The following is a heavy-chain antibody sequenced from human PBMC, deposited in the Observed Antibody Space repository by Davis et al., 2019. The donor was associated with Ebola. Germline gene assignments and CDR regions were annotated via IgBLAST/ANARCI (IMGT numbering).Heavy chain of an antibody. V-gene: IGHV4-4*07. D-gene: IGHD3-16*01. Sequence: PSETLSLTCTVSGGSISSYYWSWIRQPAGKGLEWIGRIYTSGSTNYNPSLKSRVTMSVDTSKNQFSLKLSSVTAADTAVYYCARGRPLPGLFGYYYMDVWGKGTTVTVSS. CDR3: ARGRPLPGLFGYYYMDV. CDR2: IYTSGST. CDR1: GGSISSYY. J-gene: IGHJ6*03.